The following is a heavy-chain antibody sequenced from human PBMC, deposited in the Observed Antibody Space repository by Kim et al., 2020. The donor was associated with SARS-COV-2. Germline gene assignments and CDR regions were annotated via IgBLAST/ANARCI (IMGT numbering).Heavy chain of an antibody. D-gene: IGHD3-9*01. CDR3: ARGPSAYVLRYFDWLTYDY. Sequence: ASVKVSCKASGYTFTSYGISWVRQAPGQGLEWMGWISAYNGNTNYAQKLQGRVTMTTDTSTSTAYMELRSLRSDDMAVYYCARGPSAYVLRYFDWLTYDYWGQGTLVTVSS. CDR2: ISAYNGNT. J-gene: IGHJ4*02. V-gene: IGHV1-18*03. CDR1: GYTFTSYG.